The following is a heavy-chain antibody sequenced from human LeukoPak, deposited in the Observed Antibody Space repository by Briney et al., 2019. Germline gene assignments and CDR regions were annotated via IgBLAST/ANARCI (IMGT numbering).Heavy chain of an antibody. Sequence: GGSLRLSCAASGFTLRNYWMHWVRQVPGKGLVWVSRTDSDGRSITYADSVKGRFTISRDNAKNTLYLQINSLRADDTAVYYCAKVQYSDYDMNFDSWGQGTLVTVSS. V-gene: IGHV3-74*01. J-gene: IGHJ4*02. CDR3: AKVQYSDYDMNFDS. CDR1: GFTLRNYW. D-gene: IGHD5-12*01. CDR2: TDSDGRSI.